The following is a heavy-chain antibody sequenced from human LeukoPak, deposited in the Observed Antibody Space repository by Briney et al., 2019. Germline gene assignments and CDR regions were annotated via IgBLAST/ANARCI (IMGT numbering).Heavy chain of an antibody. D-gene: IGHD3-10*01. J-gene: IGHJ4*02. CDR1: GGSLSSGGYY. V-gene: IGHV4-31*03. CDR3: ARAVEMVRGVITVWFDY. CDR2: IYYSGST. Sequence: SETLSLTCTVSGGSLSSGGYYWGWIRQHPGKGLEWIGYIYYSGSTYYNPSLKSRVTISVDTSKNQFSLKLSSVTAADTAVYYCARAVEMVRGVITVWFDYWGQGTLVTVSS.